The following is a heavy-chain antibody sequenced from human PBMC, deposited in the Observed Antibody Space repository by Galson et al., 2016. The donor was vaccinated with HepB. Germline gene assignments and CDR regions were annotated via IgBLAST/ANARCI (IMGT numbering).Heavy chain of an antibody. V-gene: IGHV5-51*01. D-gene: IGHD3-16*01. J-gene: IGHJ4*02. CDR1: GYSFTSHW. Sequence: QSGAEVKKPGESLKISCKGFGYSFTSHWIGWVRQMPGKGLEWVAIIYPSDSDTRYNPSLQDQVSISVDKFINTAYLQWDGLKASDTAIYYCARLRGSDTDFDYWGQGTLVTVSS. CDR2: IYPSDSDT. CDR3: ARLRGSDTDFDY.